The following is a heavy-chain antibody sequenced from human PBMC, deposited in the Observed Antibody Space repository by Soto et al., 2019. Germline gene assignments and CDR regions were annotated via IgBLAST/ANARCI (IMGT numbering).Heavy chain of an antibody. CDR3: AKDIVVVPAAMGGYYFDY. CDR2: ISGSGGST. CDR1: GFTFSSYA. J-gene: IGHJ4*02. Sequence: EVQLLESGGGLVQPGGSLRLSCAASGFTFSSYAMSWVRQAPGKGLEWVSAISGSGGSTYYADSVKGRFTISRDNSKNTLYLQMNSLRAEDTAVYYCAKDIVVVPAAMGGYYFDYWGQGTLVTVSS. V-gene: IGHV3-23*01. D-gene: IGHD2-2*01.